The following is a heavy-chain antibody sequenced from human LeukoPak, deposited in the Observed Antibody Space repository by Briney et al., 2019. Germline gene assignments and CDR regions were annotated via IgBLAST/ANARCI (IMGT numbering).Heavy chain of an antibody. Sequence: SETLSLTCTVSGGSISSYCWNWVRQPPGKGLEWIGYIYTSGTTDYNPSPKSRVTMSVDTSKNQLSMELRFLTAADTAVYYCATSYDAKTSPYDLWGQGTLVTVSS. J-gene: IGHJ5*02. V-gene: IGHV4-4*09. CDR1: GGSISSYC. D-gene: IGHD3-3*01. CDR2: IYTSGTT. CDR3: ATSYDAKTSPYDL.